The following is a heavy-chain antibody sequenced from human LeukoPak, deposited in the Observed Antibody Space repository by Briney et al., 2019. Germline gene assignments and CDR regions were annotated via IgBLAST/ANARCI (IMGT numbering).Heavy chain of an antibody. CDR2: ISGSGGST. J-gene: IGHJ4*02. CDR3: AKDGASGWSYYFDY. CDR1: GLTFSSRV. V-gene: IGHV3-23*01. D-gene: IGHD6-19*01. Sequence: GGSLRLSCAASGLTFSSRVMSWVRQAPGKGLEWVSAISGSGGSTYYADSLKGRFTISRDNSKNTLYLQMNSLRAEDTAVYYCAKDGASGWSYYFDYWGQGTLVTVSS.